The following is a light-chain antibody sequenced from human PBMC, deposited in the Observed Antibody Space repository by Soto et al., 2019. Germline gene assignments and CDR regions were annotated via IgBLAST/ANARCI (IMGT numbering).Light chain of an antibody. CDR2: DDD. V-gene: IGLV3-21*02. Sequence: SYELTQPPSVSVAPGQTARITCGGNDIGDRSVHWYQQKPGQAPVLVVYDDDERPSGIPERVSGSNSGNTATLTISRVEGGDEADFYCQVWDGDSAHCVFGGGTKLTVL. CDR1: DIGDRS. CDR3: QVWDGDSAHCV. J-gene: IGLJ2*01.